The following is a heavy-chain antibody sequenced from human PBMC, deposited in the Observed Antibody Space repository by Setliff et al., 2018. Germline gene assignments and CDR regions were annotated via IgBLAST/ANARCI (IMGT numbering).Heavy chain of an antibody. J-gene: IGHJ4*02. CDR2: MYYSGST. D-gene: IGHD3-10*01. CDR3: ARHLLVQGTYHFDY. V-gene: IGHV4-39*01. Sequence: PSETLSLTCTVYGGSLSSYYWGWIRQSPGKGLEWIGSMYYSGSTYYNPSLKGRVTLSVDTTKNQFSLKLTSMTAADTAVYFCARHLLVQGTYHFDYWGQGSPVTVSS. CDR1: GGSLSSYY.